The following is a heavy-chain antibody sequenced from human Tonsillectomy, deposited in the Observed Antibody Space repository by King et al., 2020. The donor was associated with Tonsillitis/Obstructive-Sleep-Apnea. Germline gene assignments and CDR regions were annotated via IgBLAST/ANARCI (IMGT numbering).Heavy chain of an antibody. J-gene: IGHJ3*02. V-gene: IGHV4-59*01. CDR1: GGSISSYY. Sequence: QLQESGPGLVKPSETLSLTCTVSGGSISSYYWNWIRQPPGKGLEWIGYIYYSGSTNYNPSLKSRVTISVDTSKNQFSLKLSSVTAADTAVYYCARTPLTRTINSGAFDIWGQGKMVTVSS. CDR3: ARTPLTRTINSGAFDI. D-gene: IGHD1-1*01. CDR2: IYYSGST.